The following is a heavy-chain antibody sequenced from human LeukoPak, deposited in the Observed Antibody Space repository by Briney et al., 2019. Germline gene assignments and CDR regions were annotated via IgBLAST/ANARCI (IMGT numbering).Heavy chain of an antibody. CDR3: ARHPFRGFSYFDY. CDR1: GGSISSSSYH. V-gene: IGHV4-39*01. CDR2: IYYSGST. Sequence: SETLSLTCTVSGGSISSSSYHWGWIRQPPGKGLEWIGSIYYSGSTYYNPSLKSRVTISVDTSKNQFSLKLSSVTAADTAVYYCARHPFRGFSYFDYWGQGTLVTVSS. D-gene: IGHD3-10*01. J-gene: IGHJ4*02.